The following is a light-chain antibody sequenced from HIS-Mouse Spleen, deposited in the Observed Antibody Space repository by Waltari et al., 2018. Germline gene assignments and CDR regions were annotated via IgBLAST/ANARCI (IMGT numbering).Light chain of an antibody. CDR2: EDS. V-gene: IGLV3-10*01. CDR3: YSTDSSGNHRV. CDR1: PLPKTY. Sequence: SYELTQPPSVSVSPGQTARLTYSGDPLPKTYAYWYQQKSGQAPVLVIYEDSKRPSGIPERVSGSSSGTMATLTISGAQVEDEADYYCYSTDSSGNHRVFGGGTKLTVL. J-gene: IGLJ2*01.